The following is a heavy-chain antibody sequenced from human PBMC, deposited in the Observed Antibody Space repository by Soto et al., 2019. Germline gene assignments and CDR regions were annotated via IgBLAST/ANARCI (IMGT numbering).Heavy chain of an antibody. J-gene: IGHJ4*02. V-gene: IGHV1-69*04. D-gene: IGHD6-13*01. CDR2: IIPILGIA. CDR1: GGTFSSYT. Sequence: ASVKVSCKASGGTFSSYTISWVRQAPGQGLEWMGRIIPILGIANYAQKFQGRVTITADKSTSTAYMELSSLRSEDTAVYYCARELAAAGSYYFDYWGQGTLVTVSS. CDR3: ARELAAAGSYYFDY.